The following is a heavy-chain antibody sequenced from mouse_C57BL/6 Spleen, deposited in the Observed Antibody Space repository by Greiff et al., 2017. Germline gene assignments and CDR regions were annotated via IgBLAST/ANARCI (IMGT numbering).Heavy chain of an antibody. Sequence: VQLQQSGAELVKPGASVKLSCKASGYTFTSYWMHWVKQRPGRGLEWIGRIDPNSGGTKYNEKFKSKATLPVDKHSSTAYMQLSSLTSEDSAVSYLASSHYDYQSYFDYWGQGTTLTVSS. V-gene: IGHV1-72*01. J-gene: IGHJ2*01. CDR2: IDPNSGGT. CDR3: ASSHYDYQSYFDY. D-gene: IGHD2-4*01. CDR1: GYTFTSYW.